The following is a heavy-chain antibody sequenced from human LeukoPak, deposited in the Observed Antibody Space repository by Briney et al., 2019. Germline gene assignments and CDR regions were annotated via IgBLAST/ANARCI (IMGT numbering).Heavy chain of an antibody. CDR1: GGSISSHY. CDR2: IYYSGST. J-gene: IGHJ4*02. CDR3: ARGNGIAAAGTYKY. V-gene: IGHV4-59*11. D-gene: IGHD6-13*01. Sequence: SETLSLTCTVSGGSISSHYWSWIRQPPGKGLEWIGYIYYSGSTNYNPSLKSRVTISVDTSKNQFSLKLSSVTAADTAVYYCARGNGIAAAGTYKYWGQGTLVTVSS.